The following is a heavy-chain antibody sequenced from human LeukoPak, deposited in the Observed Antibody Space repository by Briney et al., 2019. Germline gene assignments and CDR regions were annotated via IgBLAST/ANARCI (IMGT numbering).Heavy chain of an antibody. CDR2: IFYNGNT. Sequence: SETLSLTCTVSGASFSSYYWSWLRQPPGKGLEWIAYIFYNGNTKYNPSLKSRVTISVHTSKNQFSLKLSSVTATDTAVYYCARAEYYDFWSGSYLKGYFDYWGQGTLVTVSS. CDR1: GASFSSYY. D-gene: IGHD3-3*01. V-gene: IGHV4-59*08. J-gene: IGHJ4*02. CDR3: ARAEYYDFWSGSYLKGYFDY.